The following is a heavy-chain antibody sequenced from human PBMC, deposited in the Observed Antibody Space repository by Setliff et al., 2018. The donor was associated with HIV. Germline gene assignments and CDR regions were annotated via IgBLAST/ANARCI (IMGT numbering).Heavy chain of an antibody. CDR2: IYHSGLT. V-gene: IGHV4-38-2*01. D-gene: IGHD2-8*01. Sequence: SETLSLTCGVSGYSIGSGYYWGWIRQPPGKGLEWIGSIYHSGLTYYNPSLKSRVTILVDSSKNQFSLRLSSVTAADTAVYYCARLRMETLMQHFDYWGQGTLVTVSS. J-gene: IGHJ4*02. CDR3: ARLRMETLMQHFDY. CDR1: GYSIGSGYY.